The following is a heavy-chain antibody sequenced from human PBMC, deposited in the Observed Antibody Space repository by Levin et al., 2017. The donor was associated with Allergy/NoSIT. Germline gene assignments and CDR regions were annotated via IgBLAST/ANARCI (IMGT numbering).Heavy chain of an antibody. CDR1: GFTFSSYA. V-gene: IGHV3-23*01. D-gene: IGHD2-15*01. CDR3: AKDEYCSGGSCYRNNWFDP. Sequence: SCAASGFTFSSYAMSWVRQAPGKGLEWVSAISGSGGSTYYADSVKGRFTISRDNSKNTLYLQMNSLRAEDTAVYYCAKDEYCSGGSCYRNNWFDPWGQGTLVTVSS. J-gene: IGHJ5*02. CDR2: ISGSGGST.